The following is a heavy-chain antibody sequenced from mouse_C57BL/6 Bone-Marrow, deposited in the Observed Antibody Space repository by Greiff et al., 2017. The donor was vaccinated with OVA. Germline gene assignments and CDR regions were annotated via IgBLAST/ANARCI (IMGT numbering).Heavy chain of an antibody. V-gene: IGHV1-19*01. CDR2: INPYNGGT. D-gene: IGHD6-1*01. J-gene: IGHJ4*01. CDR3: AREAKILYAMDY. CDR1: GYTFTDYY. Sequence: EVQLQQSGPVLVKPGASVKMSCKASGYTFTDYYMNWVKQSHGKSLEWIGVINPYNGGTSYNQKFKGKATLTVDKSSSTAYMELNSLTSEDSAVYYCAREAKILYAMDYWGQGTSVTVSS.